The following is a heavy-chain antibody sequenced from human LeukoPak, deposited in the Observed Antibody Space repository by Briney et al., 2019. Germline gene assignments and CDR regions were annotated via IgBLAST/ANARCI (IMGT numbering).Heavy chain of an antibody. V-gene: IGHV3-48*03. CDR2: ISSSGNTL. CDR1: GFTFSSYE. D-gene: IGHD2-15*01. Sequence: GGSLRLSCAASGFTFSSYEMDWVRQAPGKGLEWVSYISSSGNTLYYADSVKGRFTISRDNAKNSLYLQMNSLRAEDTAVYYCARAGSSGGSCYGIDYWGQGTLVTVSS. CDR3: ARAGSSGGSCYGIDY. J-gene: IGHJ4*02.